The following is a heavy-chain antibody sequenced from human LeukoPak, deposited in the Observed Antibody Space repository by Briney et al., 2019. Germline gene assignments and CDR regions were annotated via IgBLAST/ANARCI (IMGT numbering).Heavy chain of an antibody. CDR2: IYYSGST. J-gene: IGHJ6*02. D-gene: IGHD1-26*01. V-gene: IGHV4-30-4*01. CDR1: GGSISSGDYY. Sequence: SETLSLTCTVFGGSISSGDYYWSWIRQPPGKGLEWIGYIYYSGSTYYNPSLKSRVTISVDTSKNQFSLKLSSVTAADTAVYYCARAAGGTGDYYYYGMDVWGQGTTVTVSS. CDR3: ARAAGGTGDYYYYGMDV.